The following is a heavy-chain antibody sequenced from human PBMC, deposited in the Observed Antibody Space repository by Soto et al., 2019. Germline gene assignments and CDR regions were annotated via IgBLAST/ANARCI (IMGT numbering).Heavy chain of an antibody. CDR1: GYTFTRNG. V-gene: IGHV1-18*01. CDR3: AREPNESFQFDF. Sequence: GGSVKVSCKTSGYTFTRNGISWVRQAPGQGLEWMGWISPKSGSIKYAQKFQGRVIMTTDTSTSTAYMELRSLRSDDTAVYYCAREPNESFQFDFWGQGTQVTVSS. CDR2: ISPKSGSI. J-gene: IGHJ4*02.